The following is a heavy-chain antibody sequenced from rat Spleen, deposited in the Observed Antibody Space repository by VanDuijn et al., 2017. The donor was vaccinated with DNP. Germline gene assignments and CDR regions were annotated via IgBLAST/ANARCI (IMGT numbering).Heavy chain of an antibody. D-gene: IGHD1-11*01. CDR1: GFTFSYYW. CDR2: ITGGGGTT. V-gene: IGHV5-31*01. Sequence: EVQLVESGGDLVQPGRSLKLSCAASGFTFSYYWMAWIRQVPGKGLEWIASITGGGGTTSYPDSVKGRFTISRDNAENTLYLQMYSLRSEDMATYYCVRWDYGIYGFDYWGQGVMVTVSS. J-gene: IGHJ2*01. CDR3: VRWDYGIYGFDY.